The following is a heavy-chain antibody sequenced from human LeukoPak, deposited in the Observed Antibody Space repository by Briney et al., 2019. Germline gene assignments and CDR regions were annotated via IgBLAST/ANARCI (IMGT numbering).Heavy chain of an antibody. CDR1: GYTFVSYG. D-gene: IGHD2-2*01. V-gene: IGHV1-18*01. J-gene: IGHJ6*03. Sequence: GASVTVTCKASGYTFVSYGITWVRQAPGQGLEWMGWISAYNGNTNYAQKFQGRVAMTTDTSTSTAYMELKSLRSDDTAVYYCARGYCSSPKCSYYYYYYMDVWGKGTTVTVSS. CDR2: ISAYNGNT. CDR3: ARGYCSSPKCSYYYYYYMDV.